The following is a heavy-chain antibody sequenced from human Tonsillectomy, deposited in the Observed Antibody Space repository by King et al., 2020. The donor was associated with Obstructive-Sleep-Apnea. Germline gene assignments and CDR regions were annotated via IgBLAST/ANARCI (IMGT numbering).Heavy chain of an antibody. J-gene: IGHJ4*02. V-gene: IGHV1-2*02. D-gene: IGHD5-18*01. CDR2: INPNSGGS. CDR1: GYTFTDYF. Sequence: HVQLVQSGAEVKKPGASVKVSCKVSGYTFTDYFMHWVRQAPGQGLEWMGWINPNSGGSNYAQKFQGRVTMTRDTSISTAYMELNRLRSDDTAVYYCARWEGVDSTMITDYWGQGTLVTVSS. CDR3: ARWEGVDSTMITDY.